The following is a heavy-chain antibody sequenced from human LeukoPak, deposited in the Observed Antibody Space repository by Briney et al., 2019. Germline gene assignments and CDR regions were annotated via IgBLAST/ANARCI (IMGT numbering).Heavy chain of an antibody. V-gene: IGHV3-7*01. Sequence: PGGSLRLSCAASGFTFSSYWMSWVRQAPGRGLEWVANIKEDGNEEYYVDSVKGRFTISRDNAKNSLYLQMNSLRAEDTAIYYCARLDEAFDNWGQGTLVTVSS. CDR3: ARLDEAFDN. J-gene: IGHJ4*02. D-gene: IGHD5-24*01. CDR2: IKEDGNEE. CDR1: GFTFSSYW.